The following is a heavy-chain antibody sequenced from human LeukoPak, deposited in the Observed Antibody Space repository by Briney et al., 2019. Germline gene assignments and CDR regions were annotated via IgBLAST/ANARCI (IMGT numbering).Heavy chain of an antibody. CDR3: ASSVKRWERVDY. CDR2: IYYSGST. D-gene: IGHD1-26*01. J-gene: IGHJ4*02. V-gene: IGHV4-39*07. CDR1: GGSISSSSYY. Sequence: ASETLSLTCTVSGGSISSSSYYWGWIRQPPGKGLEWIGSIYYSGSTYYNPSLKSRVTIPVDTSKNQFSLKLSSVTAADTAVYYCASSVKRWERVDYWGQGTLVTVSS.